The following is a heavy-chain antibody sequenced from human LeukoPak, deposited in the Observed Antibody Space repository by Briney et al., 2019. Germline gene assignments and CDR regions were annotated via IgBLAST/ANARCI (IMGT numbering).Heavy chain of an antibody. CDR1: GYTFTSYY. CDR3: ATSSAYYYGSGSQGYFQH. V-gene: IGHV1-46*01. CDR2: INPSGGST. D-gene: IGHD3-10*01. J-gene: IGHJ1*01. Sequence: ASVKVSCKASGYTFTSYYMHWVRQAPGQGLEWMGIINPSGGSTSYAQKFQGRVTMTEDTSTDTAYMELSSLRSEDTAVYYCATSSAYYYGSGSQGYFQHWGQGTLVTVSS.